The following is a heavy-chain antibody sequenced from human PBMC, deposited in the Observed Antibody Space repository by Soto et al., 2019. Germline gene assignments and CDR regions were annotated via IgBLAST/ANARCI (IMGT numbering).Heavy chain of an antibody. J-gene: IGHJ5*02. CDR3: ATNLFSSTSRGSDFDP. Sequence: QVRLVQSGTEMKKPGASVKVSCKASGYYFTGYYMHWVRQAPGQGLEWMGWINPNSGVTNYPQRFQGRVTMTRDTSTSTAYLEVKRLTSDDTAVYYCATNLFSSTSRGSDFDPWGQGTLVIVS. D-gene: IGHD6-19*01. V-gene: IGHV1-2*02. CDR1: GYYFTGYY. CDR2: INPNSGVT.